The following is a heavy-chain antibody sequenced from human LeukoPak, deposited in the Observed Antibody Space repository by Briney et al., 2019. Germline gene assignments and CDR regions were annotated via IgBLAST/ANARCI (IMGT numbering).Heavy chain of an antibody. J-gene: IGHJ4*02. CDR2: IKEDGSAT. CDR3: AKDGWCSSTSCYGGFDY. Sequence: GGSLRLSCAASGFTFSTYWMTWVRQAPGKGPEWVANIKEDGSATYYVDSVKGRFTISRDNAKKSLYLQMNSLRAEDTAVYYCAKDGWCSSTSCYGGFDYWGQGTLVTVSS. V-gene: IGHV3-7*05. D-gene: IGHD2-2*01. CDR1: GFTFSTYW.